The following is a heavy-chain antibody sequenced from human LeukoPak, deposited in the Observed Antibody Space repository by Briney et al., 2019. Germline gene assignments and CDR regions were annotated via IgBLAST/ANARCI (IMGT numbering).Heavy chain of an antibody. J-gene: IGHJ4*02. CDR2: ISTYTGYS. V-gene: IGHV1-18*01. CDR1: GYTFPLSG. Sequence: ASVKVSCKPSGYTFPLSGISWVRQAPGQGLEWMGWISTYTGYSKYAQNLQGRVTMTADTSTSTAYMELSSLRSDDTAVYYCAKNSSGGYSDYWGQGTLVTVSS. D-gene: IGHD6-19*01. CDR3: AKNSSGGYSDY.